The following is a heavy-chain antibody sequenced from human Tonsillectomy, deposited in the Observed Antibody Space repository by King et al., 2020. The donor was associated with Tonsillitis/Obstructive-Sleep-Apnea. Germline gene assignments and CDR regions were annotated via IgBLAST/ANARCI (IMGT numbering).Heavy chain of an antibody. J-gene: IGHJ1*01. CDR1: GFSLGTXXLG. Sequence: ITLKESGPTLVKXTHTXTXTCTFXGFSLGTXXLGVGWIRQPPXKALEWLALIFWDDDNRXXPSXKXXLTXXKDTSXNXVVLTMTNMDPXDXXTYYCAXXXXXXXPXXXXXXGXXXXVXXXXAXXXXXXXXXXAXSXXXXSGGTAALGCLVKXYF. CDR2: IFWDDDN. CDR3: AXXXXXXXPXXXXXXGXXXXVXXXXAXXXXXXXXXXAXSXXXXSGGTAALGCLVKXYF. V-gene: IGHV2-5*02.